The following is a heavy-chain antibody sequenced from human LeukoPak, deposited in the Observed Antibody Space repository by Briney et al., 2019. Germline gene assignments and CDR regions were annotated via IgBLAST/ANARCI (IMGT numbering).Heavy chain of an antibody. D-gene: IGHD6-19*01. J-gene: IGHJ2*01. Sequence: PSQTLSLTRTVSSGSIRSYYSSWIPQPPGKGLEWIGDNSYSGSTNYTPYLKSRATLSLDTPQNHISLKLSSVTAPDTAVYYFVRHWVAVAPYWYFDLWGRGTLVTVSS. V-gene: IGHV4-59*08. CDR2: NSYSGST. CDR3: VRHWVAVAPYWYFDL. CDR1: SGSIRSYY.